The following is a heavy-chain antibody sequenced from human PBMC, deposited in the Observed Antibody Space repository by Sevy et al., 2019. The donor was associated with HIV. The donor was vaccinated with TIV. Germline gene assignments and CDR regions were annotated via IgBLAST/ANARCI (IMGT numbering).Heavy chain of an antibody. D-gene: IGHD2-21*01. CDR2: INHSGRT. CDR1: GGSFNDDC. V-gene: IGHV4-34*01. Sequence: SETLSLTCAVYGGSFNDDCWSWIRQAPGRGLEWIGVINHSGRTNYNSSLKSRVTISVDTSKNQFSLELRPVTAADTAVYYCARGTVLVPGVRFSYYYMDVWGKGTTVTVSS. J-gene: IGHJ6*03. CDR3: ARGTVLVPGVRFSYYYMDV.